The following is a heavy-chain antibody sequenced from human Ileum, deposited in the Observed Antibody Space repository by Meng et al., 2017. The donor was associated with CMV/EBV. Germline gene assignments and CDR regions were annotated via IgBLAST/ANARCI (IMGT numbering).Heavy chain of an antibody. CDR2: INPNSGVT. D-gene: IGHD6-19*01. CDR1: GYIFTGYY. CDR3: ARDFNSLAVTAANWFDP. V-gene: IGHV1-2*02. Sequence: QGQRVQSGVGVKQPGAPVKVSCKPSGYIFTGYYMHWVRQAPGQSPEWMGWINPNSGVTNYPQKFEDRVTMTRDTSFSTAYMELSRLTSDDTAVYYCARDFNSLAVTAANWFDPWGQGTLVTVSS. J-gene: IGHJ5*02.